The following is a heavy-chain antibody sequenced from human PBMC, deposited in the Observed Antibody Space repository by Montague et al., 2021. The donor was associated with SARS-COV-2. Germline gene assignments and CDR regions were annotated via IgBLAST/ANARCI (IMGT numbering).Heavy chain of an antibody. Sequence: SETLSLTCAVYGGSFSGYYWTWIRQSPGKGLEWIAEINRSGTTNYNFNPSLRSRVTISVDTSKGQFSLKLSSVTAADTGVYYCARWDPQTLTLIGLRGKSASDYWGQGTLVTVSS. CDR2: INRSGTT. CDR1: GGSFSGYY. CDR3: ARWDPQTLTLIGLRGKSASDY. D-gene: IGHD4-23*01. V-gene: IGHV4-34*01. J-gene: IGHJ4*02.